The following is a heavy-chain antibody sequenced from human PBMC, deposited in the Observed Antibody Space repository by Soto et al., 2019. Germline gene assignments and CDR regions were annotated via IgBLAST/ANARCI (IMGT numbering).Heavy chain of an antibody. V-gene: IGHV1-69*01. J-gene: IGHJ2*01. Sequence: QVQLVQSGAEVKKPGSSVKVSCKASGGTFSSYAISWVRQAPGQGLEWMGGIIPIFGTANYAQKFQGRVTITADESTSTAYIELSSLRSEDTAVYYCARGSRDGYNPTFYWYFDLWGRGTLVTVSS. CDR2: IIPIFGTA. D-gene: IGHD5-12*01. CDR1: GGTFSSYA. CDR3: ARGSRDGYNPTFYWYFDL.